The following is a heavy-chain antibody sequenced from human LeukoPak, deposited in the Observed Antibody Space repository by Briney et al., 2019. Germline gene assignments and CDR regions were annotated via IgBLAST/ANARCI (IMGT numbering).Heavy chain of an antibody. CDR1: GDSITNYY. CDR3: ARTIVVVPAAMGAWYFDY. J-gene: IGHJ4*02. CDR2: IYYSGST. Sequence: SETLSLTCSVSGDSITNYYWSWIRQPPGKGLEWIGYIYYSGSTYYNPSLKSRVTISVDTSKNQFSLKLSSVTAADTAVYYCARTIVVVPAAMGAWYFDYWGQGTLVTVSS. D-gene: IGHD2-2*01. V-gene: IGHV4-30-4*01.